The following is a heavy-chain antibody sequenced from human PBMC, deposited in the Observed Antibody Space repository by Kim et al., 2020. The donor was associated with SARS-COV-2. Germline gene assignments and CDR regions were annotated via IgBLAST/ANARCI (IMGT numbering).Heavy chain of an antibody. CDR3: AKGASSWEPKLDY. D-gene: IGHD6-13*01. Sequence: GGSLRLSCAASGFTFSSYAMSWVRQAPGKGLEWVSVIYSGGSSTYYADSVKGRFTISRDNSKNTLYLQMNSLRAEDTAVYYCAKGASSWEPKLDYWGQGTLVTVSS. V-gene: IGHV3-23*03. CDR1: GFTFSSYA. J-gene: IGHJ4*02. CDR2: IYSGGSST.